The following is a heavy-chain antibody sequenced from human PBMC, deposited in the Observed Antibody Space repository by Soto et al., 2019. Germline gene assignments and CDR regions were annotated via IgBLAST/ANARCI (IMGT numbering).Heavy chain of an antibody. J-gene: IGHJ4*02. V-gene: IGHV1-69*01. D-gene: IGHD3-16*01. CDR3: ARGGSPYVWFNEF. CDR2: IIPVFGTT. CDR1: GDIFSSYA. Sequence: QEQLVQSGPEVKKPGPSVKVSCKASGDIFSSYAISWMRQAPGQGLEWLGGIIPVFGTTNYAEKVQARVTVTADESTTTAYRELSSLRSGDTAMYYWARGGSPYVWFNEFWGQGTLVTVSS.